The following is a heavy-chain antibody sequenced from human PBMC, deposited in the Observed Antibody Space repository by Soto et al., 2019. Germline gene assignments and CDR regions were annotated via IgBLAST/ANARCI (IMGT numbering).Heavy chain of an antibody. CDR2: IYYSGST. Sequence: SETLSLTCTVSGGSISSYYWSWVRQPPGKGLEWIGYIYYSGSTNYNPSLKSRVTISVDTSKNQFSLKLSSVTAADTAVYYCARSVGWYCSSTSCRGWFDPWGQGTLVTVSS. J-gene: IGHJ5*02. D-gene: IGHD2-2*01. CDR3: ARSVGWYCSSTSCRGWFDP. V-gene: IGHV4-59*01. CDR1: GGSISSYY.